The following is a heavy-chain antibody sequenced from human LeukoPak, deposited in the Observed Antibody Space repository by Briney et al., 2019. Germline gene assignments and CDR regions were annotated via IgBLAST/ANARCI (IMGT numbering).Heavy chain of an antibody. Sequence: ASVKVSCKASGYXFTSYYMHWMRQAPGQGLEWMGIINPSSGTTTYAQKFQGRVTMTRDTSTSTVYMELSSLRSEDTALYYCARGISGGSTVTYFFDYWGQGTLVTVSS. CDR2: INPSSGTT. D-gene: IGHD4-11*01. CDR1: GYXFTSYY. J-gene: IGHJ4*02. V-gene: IGHV1-46*01. CDR3: ARGISGGSTVTYFFDY.